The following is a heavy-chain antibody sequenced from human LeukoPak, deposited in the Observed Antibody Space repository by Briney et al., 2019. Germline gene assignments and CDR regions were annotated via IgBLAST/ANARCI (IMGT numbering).Heavy chain of an antibody. CDR2: INPNSGGA. Sequence: GASVKVSCKASGYTFTGYYMHWVRQVPGQGLEWMGWINPNSGGANYAQKFQGRVTMTRDTSISTAYMELSRLRSDDTAVYYCARSSGWYGFDYWGQGTPVTVSS. CDR1: GYTFTGYY. J-gene: IGHJ4*02. D-gene: IGHD6-19*01. CDR3: ARSSGWYGFDY. V-gene: IGHV1-2*02.